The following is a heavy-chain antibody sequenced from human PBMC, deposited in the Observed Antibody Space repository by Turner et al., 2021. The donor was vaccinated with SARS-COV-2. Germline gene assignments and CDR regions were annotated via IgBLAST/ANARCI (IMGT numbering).Heavy chain of an antibody. D-gene: IGHD3-10*01. CDR1: GFTFSSYG. CDR3: AKVIGEYYYGSGYDY. CDR2: IADDGSNK. J-gene: IGHJ4*02. Sequence: QVQLVESGGGVVQPGRSLRLSCAASGFTFSSYGMHWVRQGPGKGLEWVAIIADDGSNKYYADSVKGRFTISRDNSKNTLYLQMNSLRAEDTAVYYCAKVIGEYYYGSGYDYWGQGTLVTVSS. V-gene: IGHV3-30*18.